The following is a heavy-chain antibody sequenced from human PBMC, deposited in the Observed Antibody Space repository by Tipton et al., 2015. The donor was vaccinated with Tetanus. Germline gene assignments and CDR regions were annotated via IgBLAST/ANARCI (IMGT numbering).Heavy chain of an antibody. J-gene: IGHJ5*02. V-gene: IGHV3-30-3*01. Sequence: SLRLSCAASGFTFSSYAMHWVRQAPGKGPEWVAVISYDGSNKYYADSVKGRFTISRDNSKNTLYLQMNSLRAEDTAVYYCARAYINHDDSILRQQLTQNWFDPWGQGTLVTVSS. CDR1: GFTFSSYA. D-gene: IGHD6-13*01. CDR2: ISYDGSNK. CDR3: ARAYINHDDSILRQQLTQNWFDP.